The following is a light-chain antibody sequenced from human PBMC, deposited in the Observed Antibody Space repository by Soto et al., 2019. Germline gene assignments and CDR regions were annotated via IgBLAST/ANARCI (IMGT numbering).Light chain of an antibody. CDR2: GAS. V-gene: IGKV3-15*01. Sequence: EIVMPQSQTPRSVSPGERATLSCRASQSVSSNLAWYQQKPGQAPRLLIYGASTRATGIPARFSGSGSGTDFTLTIISLEPEDFAVYYCQQRSNLITFGQVTRLEIK. CDR3: QQRSNLIT. J-gene: IGKJ5*01. CDR1: QSVSSN.